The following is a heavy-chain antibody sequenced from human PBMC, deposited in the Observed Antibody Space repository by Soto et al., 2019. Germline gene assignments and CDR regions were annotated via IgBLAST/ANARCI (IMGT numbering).Heavy chain of an antibody. D-gene: IGHD3-16*01. CDR1: GGTFSNYA. CDR3: AKFDPLGELLWFDP. Sequence: QVQLVQSGAEVKKPGSSVKVSCRTSGGTFSNYAISWVRQAPGRGLEWMGGIIPIFGTVVYAQKLQGRVTITADNSTRMAYMELSSLRSDDTAVYYWAKFDPLGELLWFDPWGQGTLVTVSS. J-gene: IGHJ5*02. V-gene: IGHV1-69*06. CDR2: IIPIFGTV.